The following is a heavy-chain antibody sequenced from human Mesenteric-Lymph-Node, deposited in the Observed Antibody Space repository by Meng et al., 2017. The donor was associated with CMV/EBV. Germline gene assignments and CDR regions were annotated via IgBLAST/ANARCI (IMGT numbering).Heavy chain of an antibody. D-gene: IGHD1-1*01. Sequence: ASAKVSCKASGYTLTDYYLHWVRQAPGQGLEWVGWINPNSGGTNYAQNFQGRVTMTRDTSISTAYMELRRLRYDDTAIYYCARDRLSVMTTNRFDPWGQGTLVTVSS. V-gene: IGHV1-2*02. J-gene: IGHJ5*02. CDR2: INPNSGGT. CDR3: ARDRLSVMTTNRFDP. CDR1: GYTLTDYY.